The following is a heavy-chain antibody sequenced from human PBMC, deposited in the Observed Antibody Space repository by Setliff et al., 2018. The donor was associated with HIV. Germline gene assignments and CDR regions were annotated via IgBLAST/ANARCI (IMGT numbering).Heavy chain of an antibody. CDR3: ARDRGWELSHPPFFDY. CDR1: GGTSKTFA. Sequence: VASVKVSCKSSGGTSKTFALNWVRQAPGQGLEWMGRIVPMFGTSNYAQRFQSRITIVADKLTMASYMELSSLRSDDTAIYYCARDRGWELSHPPFFDYWGQGTLVTVS. V-gene: IGHV1-69*06. CDR2: IVPMFGTS. J-gene: IGHJ4*02. D-gene: IGHD1-7*01.